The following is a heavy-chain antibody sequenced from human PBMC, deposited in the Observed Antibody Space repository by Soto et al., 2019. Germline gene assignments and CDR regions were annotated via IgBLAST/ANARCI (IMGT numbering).Heavy chain of an antibody. J-gene: IGHJ5*01. CDR1: GGSFSGYY. V-gene: IGHV4-34*01. CDR2: INHSGST. D-gene: IGHD3-22*01. CDR3: ARRALDPSGHYYPYNWFDS. Sequence: SETLSLTCAVYGGSFSGYYWSWIRQPPGNGLEWIGEINHSGSTNYSPSFEGQVTISVDKSNNTAFLRWDKLKTSDTATYFCARRALDPSGHYYPYNWFDSWGQGTQVTVSS.